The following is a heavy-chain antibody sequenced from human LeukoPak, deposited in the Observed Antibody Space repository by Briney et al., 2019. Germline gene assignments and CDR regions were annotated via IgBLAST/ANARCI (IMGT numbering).Heavy chain of an antibody. D-gene: IGHD4-17*01. CDR3: ARDRLRARWFDP. J-gene: IGHJ5*02. V-gene: IGHV4-59*06. Sequence: SETLSLTCTVSGASISSYYWSWIRQHPGKGLEWIGYIYYSGSTYYNPSLKSRVTISVDTSKNQFSLKLSSVTAADTAVYYCARDRLRARWFDPWGQGTLVTVSS. CDR1: GASISSYY. CDR2: IYYSGST.